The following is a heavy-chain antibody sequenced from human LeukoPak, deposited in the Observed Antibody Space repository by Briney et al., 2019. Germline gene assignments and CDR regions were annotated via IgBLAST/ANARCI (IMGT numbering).Heavy chain of an antibody. V-gene: IGHV1-2*02. D-gene: IGHD6-13*01. Sequence: ASVKVSCKASGYTFTSYGISWVRQAPGQGLERMGWINPNSGGTNYAQKFRGRVTMTRDTSISTAYMELSRLRSDDTAVYYCARVFQKQLSDYWGQGSLVTVSS. J-gene: IGHJ4*02. CDR1: GYTFTSYG. CDR3: ARVFQKQLSDY. CDR2: INPNSGGT.